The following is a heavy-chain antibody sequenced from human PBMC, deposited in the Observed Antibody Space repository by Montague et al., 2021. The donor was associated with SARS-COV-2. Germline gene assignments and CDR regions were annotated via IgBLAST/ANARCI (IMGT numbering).Heavy chain of an antibody. CDR3: VRDSDWGFDV. V-gene: IGHV3-48*02. CDR1: GFNFRIYS. D-gene: IGHD3-16*01. Sequence: SLRLSCAASGFNFRIYSMNWVRQAPGKGLEWLSYIDRDGGNIHHADSVRGRFVISRDNAKGSLYLQMNSLRDDDTAVYHCVRDSDWGFDVWGQGALVIVSS. CDR2: IDRDGGNI. J-gene: IGHJ4*02.